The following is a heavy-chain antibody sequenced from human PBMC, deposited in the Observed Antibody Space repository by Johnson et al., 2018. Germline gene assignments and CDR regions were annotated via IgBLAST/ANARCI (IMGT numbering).Heavy chain of an antibody. V-gene: IGHV4-59*01. CDR3: ARGQGALYNYYMDV. Sequence: QVQLQESGPGLVKXSETXSLXCTVSGSSMSNYYWTWIRQPPGKGLEWIGFVHYSGNTNYNPSIKSRVTISVDSSKTQFSPNVISMTAADTAVYYCARGQGALYNYYMDVWGKGTTVTVS. CDR2: VHYSGNT. D-gene: IGHD3-16*01. CDR1: GSSMSNYY. J-gene: IGHJ6*03.